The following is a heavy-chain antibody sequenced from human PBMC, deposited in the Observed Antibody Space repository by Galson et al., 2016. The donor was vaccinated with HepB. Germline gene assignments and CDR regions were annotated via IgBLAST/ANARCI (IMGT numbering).Heavy chain of an antibody. CDR2: IWYDTRNK. D-gene: IGHD3-9*01. CDR3: TTDGLLRYFDWLSSASDY. CDR1: GFTFSNYG. Sequence: SLRLSCAASGFTFSNYGMHWVRQAPGKGLEWVALIWYDTRNKSYSDSVKGRFTVSRDDSRNTLYLQMNSLKTEDTAVYYCTTDGLLRYFDWLSSASDYWGQGTLVTVSS. V-gene: IGHV3-33*01. J-gene: IGHJ4*02.